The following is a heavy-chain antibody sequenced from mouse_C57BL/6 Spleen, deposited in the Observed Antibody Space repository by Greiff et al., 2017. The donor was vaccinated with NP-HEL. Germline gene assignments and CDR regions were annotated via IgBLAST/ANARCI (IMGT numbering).Heavy chain of an antibody. CDR2: IYPGSGST. J-gene: IGHJ2*01. CDR1: GYTFTSYW. V-gene: IGHV1-55*01. Sequence: QVQLQQPGAELVKPGASVKMSCKASGYTFTSYWITWVKQRPGQGLEWIGDIYPGSGSTNYNEKFKSKATLTVDTSSSTAYMQLSSLTSEDAAVYYCARGEALRLLLFDYWGQGTTLTVSS. CDR3: ARGEALRLLLFDY. D-gene: IGHD1-1*01.